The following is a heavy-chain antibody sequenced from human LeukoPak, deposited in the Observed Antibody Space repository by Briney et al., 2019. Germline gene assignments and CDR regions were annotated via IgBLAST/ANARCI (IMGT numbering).Heavy chain of an antibody. J-gene: IGHJ4*02. CDR3: ARGEKSWINGFDL. D-gene: IGHD2-8*01. CDR1: GFTFSSYA. CDR2: ISYDGSNK. Sequence: GGSLRLSCAASGFTFSSYAMHWVRQAPGKGLEWVAVISYDGSNKYYADSVKGRFTISRDNAKNTLDLQMNSLRAEDTAVYYCARGEKSWINGFDLWGQGTLVTVSS. V-gene: IGHV3-30-3*01.